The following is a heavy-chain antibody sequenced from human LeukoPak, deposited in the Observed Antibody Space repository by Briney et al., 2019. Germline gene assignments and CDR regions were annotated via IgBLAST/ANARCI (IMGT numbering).Heavy chain of an antibody. CDR3: AQQLGYCTRGNCYFTY. D-gene: IGHD2-8*02. Sequence: AGGSLRLSCVASGFTFGKYWMSWVRQAPGKGLEWVANIKLDGSEKNYVDSVKGRFTISRDNSKNTLYLQMNSLRAEDTAVYYCAQQLGYCTRGNCYFTYWGQGTVVTVSS. CDR2: IKLDGSEK. V-gene: IGHV3-7*03. CDR1: GFTFGKYW. J-gene: IGHJ4*02.